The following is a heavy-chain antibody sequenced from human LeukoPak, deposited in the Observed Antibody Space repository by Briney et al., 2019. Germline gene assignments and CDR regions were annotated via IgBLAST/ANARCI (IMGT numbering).Heavy chain of an antibody. J-gene: IGHJ4*02. V-gene: IGHV4-34*01. Sequence: PSETLSLTCAVYGGSFSGYYWSWIRQPPGKGLEWIGEINHSGSTNYNPSLKSRVTISVDTSKNQFSLKLSSVTAADTAVYYCAREPIVGGRFGELFPYFDYWGQGTLVTVSS. CDR3: AREPIVGGRFGELFPYFDY. D-gene: IGHD3-10*01. CDR2: INHSGST. CDR1: GGSFSGYY.